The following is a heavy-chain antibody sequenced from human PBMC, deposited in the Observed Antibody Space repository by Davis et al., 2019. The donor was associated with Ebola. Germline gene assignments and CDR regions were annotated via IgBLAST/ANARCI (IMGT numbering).Heavy chain of an antibody. CDR2: IYHSWSN. CDR3: ARDRRDYDILTGYYYYGMDV. CDR1: GGSISSSNW. V-gene: IGHV4-4*02. Sequence: MPSETLSLTCAVSGGSISSSNWWSWVRQLQGKGLEWIGEIYHSWSNNYNPSLKSRVTISVDKSKNQFSLKLSSVTAADTAVYYFARDRRDYDILTGYYYYGMDVWGQGTTVTVSS. J-gene: IGHJ6*02. D-gene: IGHD3-9*01.